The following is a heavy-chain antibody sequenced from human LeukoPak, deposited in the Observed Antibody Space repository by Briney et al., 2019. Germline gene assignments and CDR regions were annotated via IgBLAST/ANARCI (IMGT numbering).Heavy chain of an antibody. Sequence: SETLSLTCAVYGGSFSGYYWSWIRQPPGKGLEWIGEINHSGSTNYNPSLKSRVTISADTSKNQFSLKLSSVTAADTAMFYCARLNSGSHYDYWGQGTLVTVSS. D-gene: IGHD1-26*01. CDR2: INHSGST. J-gene: IGHJ4*02. V-gene: IGHV4-34*01. CDR3: ARLNSGSHYDY. CDR1: GGSFSGYY.